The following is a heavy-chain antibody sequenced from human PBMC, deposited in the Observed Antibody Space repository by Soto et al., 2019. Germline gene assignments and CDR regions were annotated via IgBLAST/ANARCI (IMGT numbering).Heavy chain of an antibody. D-gene: IGHD2-15*01. CDR1: GYTFTGYY. Sequence: ASVKVSCKASGYTFTGYYMHWVRQAPGQGLEWMGWINPNSGGTNYAQKFQGWVTMTRDTSISTAYMELSSLRAEDTAVYYCASYYCSGGSCYSALAFDIWGQGTMVTVSS. CDR3: ASYYCSGGSCYSALAFDI. CDR2: INPNSGGT. V-gene: IGHV1-2*04. J-gene: IGHJ3*02.